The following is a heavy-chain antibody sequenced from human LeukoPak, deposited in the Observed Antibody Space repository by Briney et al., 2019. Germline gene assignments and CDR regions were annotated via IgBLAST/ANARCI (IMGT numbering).Heavy chain of an antibody. Sequence: GGSLRLSCAASGFTFSSYAMHWVRQAPGKGLEWVAVISYDGSNKYYADSVKGRFTISRDNAKNSLYLQMNSLRAEDTAVYYCARDGWATRNWFDPWGQGTLVTVSS. CDR3: ARDGWATRNWFDP. J-gene: IGHJ5*02. D-gene: IGHD2-15*01. CDR2: ISYDGSNK. CDR1: GFTFSSYA. V-gene: IGHV3-30*04.